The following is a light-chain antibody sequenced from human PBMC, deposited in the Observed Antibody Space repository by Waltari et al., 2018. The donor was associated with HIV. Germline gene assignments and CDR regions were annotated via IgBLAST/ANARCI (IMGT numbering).Light chain of an antibody. CDR2: GVS. Sequence: QSALTQPASVSGSPGQSIPISCTGTSSAVGSYNLVSWYQQHPGKAPKLMIYGVSKWPSGVSNRFSGSKSGNTASLTISGLQAEDEADYYCCSYAGSSTLIFGGGTKLTVL. CDR3: CSYAGSSTLI. CDR1: SSAVGSYNL. V-gene: IGLV2-23*02. J-gene: IGLJ2*01.